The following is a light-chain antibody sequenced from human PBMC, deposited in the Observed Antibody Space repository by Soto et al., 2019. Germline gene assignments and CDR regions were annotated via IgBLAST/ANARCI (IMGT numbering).Light chain of an antibody. CDR3: QQRSNWPLT. CDR2: DAS. CDR1: QSVSGY. Sequence: IVMTKTTDTLSVSPGERATLSCRASQSVSGYLAWYQQRPGQAPRLLIYDASNRATGIPARFSGSGSGTDFTLTISSLEPEDFAVYYCQQRSNWPLTFGGGTKVDI. J-gene: IGKJ4*01. V-gene: IGKV3-11*01.